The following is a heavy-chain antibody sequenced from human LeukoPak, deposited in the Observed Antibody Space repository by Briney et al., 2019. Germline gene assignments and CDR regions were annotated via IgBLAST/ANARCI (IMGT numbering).Heavy chain of an antibody. CDR3: AKVMVYYYYGMDV. J-gene: IGHJ6*02. CDR2: ISGSGGTT. V-gene: IGHV3-23*01. Sequence: GGSLRLSCAASGFTFSNYAMSWVRQAPGKGLEWVSAISGSGGTTYYAESVKGRFTISRDNSKNTLYMRMNSLRAEDTAVYYCAKVMVYYYYGMDVWGQGTTVTVAS. D-gene: IGHD3-10*01. CDR1: GFTFSNYA.